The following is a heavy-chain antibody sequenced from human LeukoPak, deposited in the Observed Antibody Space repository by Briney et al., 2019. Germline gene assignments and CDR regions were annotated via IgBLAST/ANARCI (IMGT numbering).Heavy chain of an antibody. V-gene: IGHV3-20*04. J-gene: IGHJ4*02. D-gene: IGHD1-26*01. CDR3: ASSKVGATFFDY. CDR1: GCTISDHY. CDR2: INWNGGST. Sequence: PGGSLTLSCVVSGCTISDHYMNWVRQAPGKGLEWVSGINWNGGSTGYADSVKGRFTISRDNAKNSLYLQMNSLRAEDTALYYCASSKVGATFFDYWGQGTLVTVSS.